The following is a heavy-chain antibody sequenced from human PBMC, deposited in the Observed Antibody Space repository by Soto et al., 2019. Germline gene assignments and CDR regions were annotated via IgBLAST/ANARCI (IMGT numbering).Heavy chain of an antibody. J-gene: IGHJ4*02. CDR2: IHFTGST. Sequence: QVQLQESGPGLVKPSETLSLTCTVSGGSISSYYWSWIRQAPGKGLEWMGYIHFTGSTKYNPSLNXXAXTXIDTSNNQFSLKVTSVTAADAAVYYCGRQYSNAFDYWGQGTLVTVSS. V-gene: IGHV4-59*08. CDR1: GGSISSYY. D-gene: IGHD1-26*01. CDR3: GRQYSNAFDY.